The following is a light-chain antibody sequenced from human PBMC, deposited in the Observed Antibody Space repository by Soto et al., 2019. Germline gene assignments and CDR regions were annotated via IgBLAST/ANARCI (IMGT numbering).Light chain of an antibody. CDR2: EVS. J-gene: IGLJ3*02. CDR1: SGDVGSYNL. CDR3: CSYAGSSTWV. Sequence: QSALTQPASVSGSPGQSITISCTGTSGDVGSYNLVSWYQQRPGKAPKLMIYEVSKRPSGVSNRFSGSKSGNTASLTISGLQAEDEADYSCCSYAGSSTWVFGGGTQLTVL. V-gene: IGLV2-23*02.